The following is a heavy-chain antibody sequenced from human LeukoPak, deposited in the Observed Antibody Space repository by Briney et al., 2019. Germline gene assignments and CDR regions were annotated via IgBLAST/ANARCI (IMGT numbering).Heavy chain of an antibody. V-gene: IGHV1-24*01. Sequence: ASVKVSCKVSGYTLTELSMHWVRQAPGKGLEWMGGFDPEDGETIYAQKFQGRVTMTEDASTDTAYMELSSLRSEDTAVYYCATEGGLYDFWSGYYNWGQGTLVTVSS. CDR1: GYTLTELS. J-gene: IGHJ4*02. D-gene: IGHD3-3*01. CDR3: ATEGGLYDFWSGYYN. CDR2: FDPEDGET.